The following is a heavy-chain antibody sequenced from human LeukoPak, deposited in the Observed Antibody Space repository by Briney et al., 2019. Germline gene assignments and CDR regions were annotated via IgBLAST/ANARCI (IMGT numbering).Heavy chain of an antibody. Sequence: ASVKVSCKASGYTFTGYYMHWVRQAPGQGLEWMGWINPNSGGTNYAQKFQGRVTMTRDTSISIAYMELSRLRSDDTAVYYCARSPTYYYGSGSPYGMDVWGQGTTVTVSS. J-gene: IGHJ6*02. CDR3: ARSPTYYYGSGSPYGMDV. D-gene: IGHD3-10*01. CDR2: INPNSGGT. V-gene: IGHV1-2*02. CDR1: GYTFTGYY.